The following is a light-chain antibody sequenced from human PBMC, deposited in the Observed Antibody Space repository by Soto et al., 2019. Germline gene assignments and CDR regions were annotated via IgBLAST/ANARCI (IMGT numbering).Light chain of an antibody. Sequence: QSVLTQPASVSGSPGQSITISCTGTSGDVGGYNYVSWYQQHPGKAPKLMIYDVSNRPSGVSNRSSGSKSGNTASLTISGLKAGEGADYSCSSYTSSSPYFFGTGTKVT. CDR2: DVS. CDR3: SSYTSSSPYF. CDR1: SGDVGGYNY. V-gene: IGLV2-14*01. J-gene: IGLJ1*01.